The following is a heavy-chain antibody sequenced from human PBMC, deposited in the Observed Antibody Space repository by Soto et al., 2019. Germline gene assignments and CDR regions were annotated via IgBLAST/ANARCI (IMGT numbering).Heavy chain of an antibody. V-gene: IGHV4-61*01. D-gene: IGHD2-15*01. CDR1: GGSVSSGSYY. Sequence: SETLSLTCTVSGGSVSSGSYYWSWIRQPPGKGLEWIGYIYYSGSTNYNPSLKSRVTISVDTSKNQFSLKLSSVAAADTAVYYCARDRGDCSGGSCYIEYYYYYGMDVWGQGTTVTVSS. CDR3: ARDRGDCSGGSCYIEYYYYYGMDV. J-gene: IGHJ6*02. CDR2: IYYSGST.